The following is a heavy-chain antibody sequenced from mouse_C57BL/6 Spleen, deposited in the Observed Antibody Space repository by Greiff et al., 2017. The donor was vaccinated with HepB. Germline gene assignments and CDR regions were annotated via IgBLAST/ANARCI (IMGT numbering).Heavy chain of an antibody. V-gene: IGHV1-72*01. CDR2: IDPNSGGT. CDR3: ARGEVREYYFDY. CDR1: GYTFTSYW. J-gene: IGHJ2*01. Sequence: QVHVKQPGAELVKPGASVKLSCKASGYTFTSYWMHWVKQRPGRGLEWIGRIDPNSGGTKYNEKFKSKATLTVDKPSSTAYMQLSSLTSEDSAVYYCARGEVREYYFDYWGQGTTLTVSS. D-gene: IGHD2-2*01.